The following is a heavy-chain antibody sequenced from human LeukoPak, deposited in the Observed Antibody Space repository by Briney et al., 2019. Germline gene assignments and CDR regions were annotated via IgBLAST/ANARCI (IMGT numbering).Heavy chain of an antibody. Sequence: GGSLRLSCAASGFTLSSYAMSWVRQAPGKGLEWVSAISDTGNTYHADSVKGRFTISRDSSKNTLFLQMNSLRAEDTAVYYCARVFCSGGSCSSFDYWGQGTLVTVSS. CDR1: GFTLSSYA. CDR2: ISDTGNT. CDR3: ARVFCSGGSCSSFDY. D-gene: IGHD2-15*01. J-gene: IGHJ4*02. V-gene: IGHV3-23*01.